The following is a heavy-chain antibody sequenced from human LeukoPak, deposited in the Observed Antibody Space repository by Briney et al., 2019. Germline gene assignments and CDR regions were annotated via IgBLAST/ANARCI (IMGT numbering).Heavy chain of an antibody. V-gene: IGHV3-74*01. CDR3: ARDTHIAAATY. D-gene: IGHD6-13*01. Sequence: PGGSLRLSCAASEFPFSNYWMHWVRQAPGKGLVWVSRIKGDGRDTDYADSVKGRFTISRDNAKNTLYLQMNSLRFEDTAVYYCARDTHIAAATYWGQGTLVTVSS. J-gene: IGHJ4*02. CDR1: EFPFSNYW. CDR2: IKGDGRDT.